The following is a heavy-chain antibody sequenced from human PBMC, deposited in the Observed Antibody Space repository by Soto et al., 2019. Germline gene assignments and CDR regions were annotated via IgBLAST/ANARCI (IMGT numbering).Heavy chain of an antibody. D-gene: IGHD6-13*01. CDR3: AKDIGSGSSSWYYYYGMDV. Sequence: AGGSLRLSCAASGFTFRSYAMNWVRQAQGKGLEWVSGISWNSGSIGYADSVKGRFTISRDNAKNSLYLQMNSLRAEDTALYYYAKDIGSGSSSWYYYYGMDVWGQGTTVTVSS. V-gene: IGHV3-9*01. CDR2: ISWNSGSI. CDR1: GFTFRSYA. J-gene: IGHJ6*02.